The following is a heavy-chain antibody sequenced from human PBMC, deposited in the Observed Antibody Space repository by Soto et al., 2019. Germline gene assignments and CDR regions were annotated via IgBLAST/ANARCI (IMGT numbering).Heavy chain of an antibody. CDR2: ISWDGGST. CDR1: GFTFDDYT. J-gene: IGHJ4*02. V-gene: IGHV3-43*01. CDR3: AKDKGYSGYEFLDY. Sequence: GGSLRLSCAASGFTFDDYTMHWVRQAPGKGLEWVSLISWDGGSTYYADSVKGRFTISRDNSKNSLYLQMNSLRTEDTALYYCAKDKGYSGYEFLDYWGQGTLVTVSS. D-gene: IGHD5-12*01.